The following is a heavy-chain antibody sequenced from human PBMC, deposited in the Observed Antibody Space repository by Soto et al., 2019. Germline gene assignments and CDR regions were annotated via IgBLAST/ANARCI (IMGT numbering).Heavy chain of an antibody. V-gene: IGHV3-33*01. CDR1: GFTFSSYG. J-gene: IGHJ4*02. D-gene: IGHD4-17*01. CDR3: ARTSDYFYYFDY. CDR2: IWYDGSNK. Sequence: QVQLVESGGGVVQPGRSLRLSCAASGFTFSSYGMHWVRQAPGKGLEWVAVIWYDGSNKYYADSVKGRFTISRDNSNNTLYLQMNSLRAEDTAVYYCARTSDYFYYFDYWGQGTLVTVSS.